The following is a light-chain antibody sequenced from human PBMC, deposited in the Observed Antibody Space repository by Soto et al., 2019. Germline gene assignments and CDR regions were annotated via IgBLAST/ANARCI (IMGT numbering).Light chain of an antibody. CDR3: QQRSNWFT. V-gene: IGKV3-11*01. J-gene: IGKJ5*01. Sequence: EIVLTQSPATLSLSSGGRATLSCRASQSVSSYLAWYQQKPGQAPRLLIYGASNRATGIPARFSGSGSGTDFTLTISSLEPEDFAVYYCQQRSNWFTFGQGTRLEIK. CDR1: QSVSSY. CDR2: GAS.